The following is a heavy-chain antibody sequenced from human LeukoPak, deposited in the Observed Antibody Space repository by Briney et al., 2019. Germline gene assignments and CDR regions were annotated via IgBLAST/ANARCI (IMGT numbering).Heavy chain of an antibody. J-gene: IGHJ5*02. Sequence: GASVKVSCKASGYSFSNYDITWVRQAPGQGLEWMGRISTSNGDTNFAQSLQGRLTMTTDTSTSTVYMELWSLRSDDTAVYYCARDPYHRLGPPLDLWGQGTWVTVSS. V-gene: IGHV1-18*01. CDR1: GYSFSNYD. CDR3: ARDPYHRLGPPLDL. D-gene: IGHD2-2*01. CDR2: ISTSNGDT.